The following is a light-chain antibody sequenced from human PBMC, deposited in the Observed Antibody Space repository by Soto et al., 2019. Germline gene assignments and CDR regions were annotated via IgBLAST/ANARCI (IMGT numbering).Light chain of an antibody. V-gene: IGLV2-14*01. J-gene: IGLJ1*01. CDR1: SSDVGGYNY. Sequence: QSVLTQPASVSGSPGQLITISCTGTSSDVGGYNYVSWYQQHPGKAPKLMIYEVSNRPSGVSNRFSGSKSGNTASLTISGLQAEDEADYYCSSYTSSSTAYVFGTGTKVTVL. CDR2: EVS. CDR3: SSYTSSSTAYV.